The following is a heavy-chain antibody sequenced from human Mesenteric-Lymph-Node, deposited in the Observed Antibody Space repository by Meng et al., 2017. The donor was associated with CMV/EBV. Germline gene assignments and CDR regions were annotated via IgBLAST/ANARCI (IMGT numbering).Heavy chain of an antibody. V-gene: IGHV4-34*01. Sequence: VQFHQGGGGLFKPSETLSVTCAVYGGSFSVYYWNWTRQSPEKGLEWIGEINHSGSTTYNPSFTSRIIISVDTSTNQISLNMSSVTAADAAVYYCARGSSYDILTGYFDYWGQGALVTVSS. CDR3: ARGSSYDILTGYFDY. D-gene: IGHD3-9*01. J-gene: IGHJ4*02. CDR1: GGSFSVYY. CDR2: INHSGST.